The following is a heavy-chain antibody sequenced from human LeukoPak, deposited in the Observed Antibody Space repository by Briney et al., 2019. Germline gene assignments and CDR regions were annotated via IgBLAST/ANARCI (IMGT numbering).Heavy chain of an antibody. CDR2: ISSSGSTI. Sequence: GGSLRLSCAASGFTFSSYEMNWVRQAPEKGLEWVSYISSSGSTIYYADSVKGRFTISRDNAKNSLYLQMNSLRAEDTAVYYCARAPRSYYMDVWGKGTTVTVSS. J-gene: IGHJ6*03. V-gene: IGHV3-48*03. CDR3: ARAPRSYYMDV. CDR1: GFTFSSYE.